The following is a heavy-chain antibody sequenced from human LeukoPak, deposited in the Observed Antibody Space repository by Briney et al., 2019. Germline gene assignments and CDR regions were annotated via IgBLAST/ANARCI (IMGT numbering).Heavy chain of an antibody. Sequence: GYLRFSCAASRFTVITNDMTWVRQAPGKGLEWVSVLYSGGNKKYADSVQGRFTISRDNSKNPLYLEMNSLSPDDPAVYYCARGVEPLAANTLAYWGQGTLVTVS. J-gene: IGHJ4*02. V-gene: IGHV3-53*01. CDR1: RFTVITND. CDR3: ARGVEPLAANTLAY. CDR2: LYSGGNK. D-gene: IGHD1-14*01.